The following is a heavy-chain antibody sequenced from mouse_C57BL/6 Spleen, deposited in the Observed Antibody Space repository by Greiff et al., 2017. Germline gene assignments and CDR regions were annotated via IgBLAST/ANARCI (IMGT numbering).Heavy chain of an antibody. CDR1: GYTFTDYN. CDR2: INPNNGGT. Sequence: VQLKQSGPELVKPGASVKIPCKASGYTFTDYNMDWVKQSHGKGLEWIGDINPNNGGTIYNQKFKGKATLTVDKSSSTAYMELRSLTSEDTAVYYCARFITTVVYFDYWGQGTTLTVSS. J-gene: IGHJ2*01. CDR3: ARFITTVVYFDY. V-gene: IGHV1-18*01. D-gene: IGHD1-1*01.